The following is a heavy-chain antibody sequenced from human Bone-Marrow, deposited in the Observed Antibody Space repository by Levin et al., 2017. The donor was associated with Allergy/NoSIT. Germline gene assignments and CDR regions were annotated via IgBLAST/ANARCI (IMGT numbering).Heavy chain of an antibody. CDR1: GFAFSDYG. D-gene: IGHD6-13*01. J-gene: IGHJ4*02. Sequence: AGGSLRLSCEASGFAFSDYGMHWVRQAPGKGLEWLTVISYNGRAEFYADSVKGRFTISRDNSKNTLYLQVNSLRAEDTAVYYCAKEGAVRAADQFDSWGQGTLVTVSS. V-gene: IGHV3-30*18. CDR2: ISYNGRAE. CDR3: AKEGAVRAADQFDS.